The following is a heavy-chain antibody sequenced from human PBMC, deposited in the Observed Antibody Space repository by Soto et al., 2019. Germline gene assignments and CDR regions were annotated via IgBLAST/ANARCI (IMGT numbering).Heavy chain of an antibody. CDR2: ISSSGSTI. CDR1: GFTFSDYY. V-gene: IGHV3-11*01. CDR3: ARGSSGYISSWYYFDY. J-gene: IGHJ4*02. D-gene: IGHD6-13*01. Sequence: PGGSLRLSCAASGFTFSDYYMSWIRQAPGKGLEWVSYISSSGSTIYYADSVEGRFTISRDNAKNSLYLQMNSLRAEDTAVYFCARGSSGYISSWYYFDYWGRGTLVTVSS.